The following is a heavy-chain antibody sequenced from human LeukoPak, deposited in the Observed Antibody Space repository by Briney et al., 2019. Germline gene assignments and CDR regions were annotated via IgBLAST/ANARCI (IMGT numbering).Heavy chain of an antibody. CDR3: ARDQSGFGGHNNDAFDI. CDR1: GGSISNYY. CDR2: VYASGST. V-gene: IGHV4-4*07. D-gene: IGHD3-16*01. J-gene: IGHJ3*02. Sequence: PSETLSLTCTVSGGSISNYYWNWIRQPAGKGLEWVGRVYASGSTRYNPSFNSRVTMSAETSKNQVSLKMTSVTAADTAVYFCARDQSGFGGHNNDAFDIWGQGTMVTVPS.